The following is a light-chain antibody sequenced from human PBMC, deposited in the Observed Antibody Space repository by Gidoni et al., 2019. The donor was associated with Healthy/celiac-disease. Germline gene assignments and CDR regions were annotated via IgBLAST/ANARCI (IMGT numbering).Light chain of an antibody. Sequence: VLTQSPATLYLSPGERATLSCRASQSVSSYLAWYQQKPGQAPRLLIYDASNRATGIPAWFRGSGSGTAFTLTISSLEPEDFAVYYCQQRRNWPPITFXQXTRLEIK. V-gene: IGKV3-11*01. CDR1: QSVSSY. CDR2: DAS. CDR3: QQRRNWPPIT. J-gene: IGKJ5*01.